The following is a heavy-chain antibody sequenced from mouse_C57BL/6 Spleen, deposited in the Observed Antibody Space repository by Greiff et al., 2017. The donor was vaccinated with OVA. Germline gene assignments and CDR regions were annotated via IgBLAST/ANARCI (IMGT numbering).Heavy chain of an antibody. CDR2: IDPETGGT. J-gene: IGHJ1*03. CDR3: TRAGTTLYFDV. Sequence: QVQLQQSGAELVRPGASVTLSCKASGYTFTDYEMHWVKQTPVHGLEWIGAIDPETGGTAYNQKFKGKAILTADKSSSTAYMELRSLTSEDSAVYYCTRAGTTLYFDVWGTGTTVTVSS. D-gene: IGHD1-1*01. CDR1: GYTFTDYE. V-gene: IGHV1-15*01.